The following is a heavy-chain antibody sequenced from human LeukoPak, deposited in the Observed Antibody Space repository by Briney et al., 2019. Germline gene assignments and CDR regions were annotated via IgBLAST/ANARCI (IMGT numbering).Heavy chain of an antibody. CDR1: GFTFSSYG. CDR2: IRASVSST. V-gene: IGHV3-23*01. D-gene: IGHD1-14*01. CDR3: AKDLNNNGRGFDY. Sequence: GESLRLSCTASGFTFSSYGQSWVRQAPGKGLEWVAAIRASVSSTYYADSVQGRFIISRDNSKNTLYLQMDRLRADDTALYYCAKDLNNNGRGFDYWGQGTLVTVSS. J-gene: IGHJ4*02.